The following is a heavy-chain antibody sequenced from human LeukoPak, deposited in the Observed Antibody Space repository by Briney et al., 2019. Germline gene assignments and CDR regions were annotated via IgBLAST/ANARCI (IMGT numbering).Heavy chain of an antibody. CDR1: GFTFSSHS. J-gene: IGHJ4*02. V-gene: IGHV3-21*01. CDR2: ITISSSII. Sequence: GGSLRLSCVASGFTFSSHSMNWVRQAPGKGLEWVSSITISSSIIYYADSVKGRFTISRDNAKNSLFLQMNSLRAEDTAVYYCARDLSDDYSLDYWGQGTLVSVSS. CDR3: ARDLSDDYSLDY. D-gene: IGHD3-16*01.